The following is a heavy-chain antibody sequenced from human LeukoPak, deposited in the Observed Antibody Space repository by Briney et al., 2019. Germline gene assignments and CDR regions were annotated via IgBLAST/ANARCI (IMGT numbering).Heavy chain of an antibody. CDR3: AKHTSITYAHFDY. CDR1: GFTFSSYS. CDR2: ISSSSSTI. J-gene: IGHJ4*02. Sequence: GGSLRLSCAASGFTFSSYSMNWVRQAPGKGLEWVSYISSSSSTIYYADSVKGRFTISRDNAKNSLYLQMNGLRAEDTAVYYCAKHTSITYAHFDYWGQGTLVTVSS. V-gene: IGHV3-48*01. D-gene: IGHD2-2*01.